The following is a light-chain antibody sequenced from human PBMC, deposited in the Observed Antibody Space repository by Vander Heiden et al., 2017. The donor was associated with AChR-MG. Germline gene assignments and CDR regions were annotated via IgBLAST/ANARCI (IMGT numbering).Light chain of an antibody. CDR3: KQCDSTFRT. CDR1: EDVTNF. V-gene: IGKV1-39*01. Sequence: DIQMTQSPSSLSASVRDSVTIICRASEDVTNFLNWYQQRPGKAPNLLIYAASTLPSGVPSRFSGSGSGTEFTLTISRLQPDDFATYYCKQCDSTFRTFGQGTKVEVK. J-gene: IGKJ1*01. CDR2: AAS.